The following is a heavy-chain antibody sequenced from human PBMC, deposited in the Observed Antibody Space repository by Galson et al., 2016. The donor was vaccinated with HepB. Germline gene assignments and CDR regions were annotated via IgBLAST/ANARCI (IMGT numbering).Heavy chain of an antibody. D-gene: IGHD2-2*01. Sequence: ETLSLTCTVSGGSLTSSSWWTWVRQPPGTGLEWIGEIYHTGTSNNNPSLLSRFTMSIDSSRNHFSLNLNSVTAADTAVYYCARASIVPGARMVFDSWGQGILVTVSS. CDR1: GGSLTSSSW. CDR3: ARASIVPGARMVFDS. CDR2: IYHTGTS. J-gene: IGHJ5*01. V-gene: IGHV4-4*02.